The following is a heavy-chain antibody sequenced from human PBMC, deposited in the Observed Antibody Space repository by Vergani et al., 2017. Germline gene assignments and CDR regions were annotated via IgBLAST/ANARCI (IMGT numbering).Heavy chain of an antibody. D-gene: IGHD4-11*01. CDR3: ARVNTETNGHLYYCYYMDV. CDR2: IDHTGRP. J-gene: IGHJ6*03. CDR1: GGSFTSYN. Sequence: QVQLQQWGGGLLKPSETLSLTCVVNGGSFTSYNWTWIRQSPGEGLEWVGDIDHTGRPAYNPSLESRLTMSVDKSRNQFSLTLISVTATDTAIYFCARVNTETNGHLYYCYYMDVRGQGTAVTVS. V-gene: IGHV4-34*01.